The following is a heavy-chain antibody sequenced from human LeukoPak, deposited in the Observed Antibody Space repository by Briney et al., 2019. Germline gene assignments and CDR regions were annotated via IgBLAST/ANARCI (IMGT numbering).Heavy chain of an antibody. CDR1: GYSFTSYW. CDR3: ARRCSSSSCPFEY. D-gene: IGHD2-2*01. V-gene: IGHV5-10-1*01. CDR2: RDPSGSYT. Sequence: GESLKISCKGSGYSFTSYWISWVRQMPRKGLEWTGRRDPSGSYTTYSPSFQGNVTISADKSISTDYLQWSSLKASDTAMYYCARRCSSSSCPFEYWGQGTLVTVSS. J-gene: IGHJ4*02.